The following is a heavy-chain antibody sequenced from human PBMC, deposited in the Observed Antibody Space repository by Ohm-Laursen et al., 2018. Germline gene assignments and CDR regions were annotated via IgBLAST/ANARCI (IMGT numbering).Heavy chain of an antibody. J-gene: IGHJ3*01. CDR2: IWYDGSNK. Sequence: SLRLSCAAPGFKKKKKKKKWVRQAPGKGLEWVAVIWYDGSNKYYADSVKGRFTISRDNSKNTLYLQMNSLRAEDTAVYYCARDDGEGTLWGQGTMVTVSS. CDR1: GFKKKKKK. D-gene: IGHD4-17*01. CDR3: ARDDGEGTL. V-gene: IGHV3-33*01.